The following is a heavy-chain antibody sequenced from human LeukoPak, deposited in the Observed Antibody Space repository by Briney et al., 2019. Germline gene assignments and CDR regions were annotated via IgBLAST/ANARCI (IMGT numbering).Heavy chain of an antibody. V-gene: IGHV3-21*01. CDR2: ISSSSSYI. CDR1: GFTFSSYS. D-gene: IGHD3-22*01. CDR3: ARGPYYDSSGYYGAYFDY. J-gene: IGHJ4*02. Sequence: GGSLRLSCAASGFTFSSYSMNWVRQAPGKGLEWVSSISSSSSYIYYADSVKGRFTISRDNAKNSLYLQMNSLRAEDTAVYYCARGPYYDSSGYYGAYFDYWGQGTPVTVSS.